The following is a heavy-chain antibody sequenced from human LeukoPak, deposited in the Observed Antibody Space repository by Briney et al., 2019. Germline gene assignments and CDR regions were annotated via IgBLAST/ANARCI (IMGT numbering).Heavy chain of an antibody. CDR3: ATQTSGNYYYFAH. V-gene: IGHV3-23*01. CDR1: GFTFSNYA. Sequence: PGGSLRLSCAASGFTFSNYAMSWVRQAPEKGLEWVSAITGSGIVTQYADSVKGRFTISRDNSKNTLYLQMNSLRAEDTAVYYCATQTSGNYYYFAHWGQGTLVTVSS. D-gene: IGHD1-26*01. J-gene: IGHJ4*02. CDR2: ITGSGIVT.